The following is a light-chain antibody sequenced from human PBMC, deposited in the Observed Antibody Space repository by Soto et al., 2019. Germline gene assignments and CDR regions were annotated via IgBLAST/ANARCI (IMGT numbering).Light chain of an antibody. Sequence: EIVLTQSPATLSLSPGERATLSCRASQYVGTRLAWYQHKPGQAPRLLIYYTSNRATGIPARFSGSGSGTDFTLTISSLAPEDFAIYYCHQRQSWPRTFGQGTKV. CDR2: YTS. CDR1: QYVGTR. J-gene: IGKJ1*01. CDR3: HQRQSWPRT. V-gene: IGKV3-11*01.